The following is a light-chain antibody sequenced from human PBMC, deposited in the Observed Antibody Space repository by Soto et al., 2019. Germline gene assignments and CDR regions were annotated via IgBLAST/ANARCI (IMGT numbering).Light chain of an antibody. CDR2: EVS. Sequence: QSALTQPASVFGSLGQSITISCTGTSSDVGGYDYVSWYQQHPGKAPKLMIYEVSNRPSGLSNRFSGSKSGNTASLTISGLQAEEEAVYYCSSYTSSSTLVIFGGGTKVTVL. CDR1: SSDVGGYDY. J-gene: IGLJ2*01. V-gene: IGLV2-14*01. CDR3: SSYTSSSTLVI.